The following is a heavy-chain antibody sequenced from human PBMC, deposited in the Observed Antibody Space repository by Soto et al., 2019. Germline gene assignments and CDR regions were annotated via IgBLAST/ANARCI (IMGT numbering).Heavy chain of an antibody. CDR2: INTYSTYR. V-gene: IGHV3-21*01. CDR3: AGDHGRFLRIGYSDN. J-gene: IGHJ4*02. CDR1: GFTFSNYN. Sequence: YLVESGGGLVEPGGSLRLSCAASGFTFSNYNMNWVRQAPGKGLEWVSSINTYSTYRYYADSMRGRFTISRDNAKYSLYLHMTSMRVEDTAVYFCAGDHGRFLRIGYSDNWGQGTVVTVSS. D-gene: IGHD4-17*01.